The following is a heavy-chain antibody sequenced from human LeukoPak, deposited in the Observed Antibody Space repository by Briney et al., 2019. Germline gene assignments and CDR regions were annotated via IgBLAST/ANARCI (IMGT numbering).Heavy chain of an antibody. CDR2: IYYSGST. V-gene: IGHV4-61*01. Sequence: SETLSLTCTVSSGSISTSNYYWGWVRQPPGKALEWIGYIYYSGSTNYNPSLKSRVTISVDTSKNQFSLKLSSVTAADTAVYYCARDSTSGSYRFWGQGTLVTVSS. D-gene: IGHD1-26*01. J-gene: IGHJ4*02. CDR1: SGSISTSNYY. CDR3: ARDSTSGSYRF.